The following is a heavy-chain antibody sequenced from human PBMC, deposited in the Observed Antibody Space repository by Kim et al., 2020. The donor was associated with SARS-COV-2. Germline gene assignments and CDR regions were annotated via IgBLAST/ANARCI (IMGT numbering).Heavy chain of an antibody. D-gene: IGHD3-22*01. CDR3: VRGSDYDTDDYFGTLDY. CDR2: LYSGGAT. CDR1: GFDVSSKY. J-gene: IGHJ4*02. V-gene: IGHV3-53*01. Sequence: GGSLRLSCAASGFDVSSKYMNWVRQAPGKGLEWVSVLYSGGATYYSDSVRGRFTISRDSSKKTVFLQKNSLRPEDTAFYYCVRGSDYDTDDYFGTLDYWGKGTLVSVST.